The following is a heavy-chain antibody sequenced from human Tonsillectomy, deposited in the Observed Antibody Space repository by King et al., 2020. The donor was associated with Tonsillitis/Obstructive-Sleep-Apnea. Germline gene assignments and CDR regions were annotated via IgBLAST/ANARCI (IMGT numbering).Heavy chain of an antibody. CDR3: VTCSGGSCYPSNFDY. CDR2: ISSNGGRT. Sequence: VQLVESGGGLVQPGGSLRLSCSASGFTFSSYAMHWVRRAPGKGLEYVSAISSNGGRTDYADSVKGRFPISRANSKNTLYLQMSSLRAEDTAVYYCVTCSGGSCYPSNFDYWGQGTLVTVSS. V-gene: IGHV3-64D*06. D-gene: IGHD2-15*01. CDR1: GFTFSSYA. J-gene: IGHJ4*02.